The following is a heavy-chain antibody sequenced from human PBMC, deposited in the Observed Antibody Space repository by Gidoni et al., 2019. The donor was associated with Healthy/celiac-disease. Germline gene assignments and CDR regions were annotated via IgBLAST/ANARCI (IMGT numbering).Heavy chain of an antibody. CDR2: IFSNDEK. CDR3: AGNERYSDGFDAFDI. J-gene: IGHJ3*02. CDR1: GFSLSNARMG. D-gene: IGHD6-13*01. Sequence: QVTLKESGPVLVKPTETLTLTCTVSGFSLSNARMGVSWIRQPPGKALEWLAHIFSNDEKSYDTSLKSRLTISKDTSKSQVVLTMTNMDPVDTATYYCAGNERYSDGFDAFDIWGQGTMVTVSS. V-gene: IGHV2-26*01.